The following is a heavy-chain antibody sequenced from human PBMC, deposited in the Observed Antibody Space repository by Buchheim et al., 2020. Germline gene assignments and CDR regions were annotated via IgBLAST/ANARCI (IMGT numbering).Heavy chain of an antibody. CDR2: IYHSGST. J-gene: IGHJ5*02. CDR3: VRLNEYYDFWSGYYSNWFDP. D-gene: IGHD3-3*01. Sequence: QVQLQESGPGLVKPSGTLSLTCAVSGGSISSSNWWSWVRQPPGKGLEWIGEIYHSGSTNYNPSLKSRVTISVDKSKNQFSLKLSSVTAADTAVYYCVRLNEYYDFWSGYYSNWFDPWGQGTL. V-gene: IGHV4-4*02. CDR1: GGSISSSNW.